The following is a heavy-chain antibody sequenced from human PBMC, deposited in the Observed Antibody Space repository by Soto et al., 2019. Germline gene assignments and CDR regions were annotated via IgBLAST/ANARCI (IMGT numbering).Heavy chain of an antibody. CDR2: ISYDGSNK. J-gene: IGHJ4*02. V-gene: IGHV3-30*18. CDR1: GFTFSSYG. CDR3: AKDRSQIFPYYFDY. D-gene: IGHD6-13*01. Sequence: LRLSCAASGFTFSSYGMLWVRQAPGKGLEWVAVISYDGSNKYYADSVKGRFTISRDNSKNTLYLQMNSLRDEDTAVYYCAKDRSQIFPYYFDYWGQGTLVTVS.